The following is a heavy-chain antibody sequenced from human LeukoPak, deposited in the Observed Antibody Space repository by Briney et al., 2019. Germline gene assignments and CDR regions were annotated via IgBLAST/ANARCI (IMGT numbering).Heavy chain of an antibody. CDR1: GGSISYYY. Sequence: SETLSLTCTVSGGSISYYYWSWIRQPPGKGLEWIGYIYYSGSTNYSSSLKSRVTISVDTSKNQFSLKLSSVTAADTAVYYCARVRSWYYGMDVWDQGTTVTVSS. V-gene: IGHV4-59*01. CDR2: IYYSGST. J-gene: IGHJ6*02. D-gene: IGHD3-16*02. CDR3: ARVRSWYYGMDV.